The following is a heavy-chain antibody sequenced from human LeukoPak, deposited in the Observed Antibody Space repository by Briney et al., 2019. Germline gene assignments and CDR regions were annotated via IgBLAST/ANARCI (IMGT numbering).Heavy chain of an antibody. CDR3: AKGKTYLDAFDI. V-gene: IGHV3-23*01. J-gene: IGHJ4*02. CDR2: ISGSGGST. D-gene: IGHD3-16*01. CDR1: GFTFSSYA. Sequence: GGSLRLSCAASGFTFSSYAMSWVRQAPGKGLEWVSAISGSGGSTYYADSVKGRFTISRDNSKNTLYLQMNSLRADDTAVYYCAKGKTYLDAFDIWGQGTLVTVSS.